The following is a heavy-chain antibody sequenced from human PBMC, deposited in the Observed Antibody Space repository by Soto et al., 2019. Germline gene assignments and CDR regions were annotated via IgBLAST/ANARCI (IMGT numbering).Heavy chain of an antibody. J-gene: IGHJ4*02. V-gene: IGHV4-59*01. CDR1: GDSISTDY. CDR2: IYYGGST. D-gene: IGHD6-19*01. CDR3: ARGYTGWYYFDY. Sequence: PSETLALTGTVAGDSISTDYWSWIRQSPSKGREWIWFIYYGGSTNYNPSLKSRVTISIDTSKNQFYLKLTSVTAADTAMYYCARGYTGWYYFDYWGLGTLVTVSS.